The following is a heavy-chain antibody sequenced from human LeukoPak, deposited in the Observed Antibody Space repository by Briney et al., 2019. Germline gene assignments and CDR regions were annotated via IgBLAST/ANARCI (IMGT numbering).Heavy chain of an antibody. J-gene: IGHJ6*03. D-gene: IGHD5-18*01. CDR2: IIPIFGTA. V-gene: IGHV1-69*13. CDR1: GGTFSSYA. CDR3: ARDLKSGGRWLRSYYYMDV. Sequence: SVKVSCKASGGTFSSYAISWVRQAPGQGLEWMGGIIPIFGTANYAQKFQGRVTITADESTSTAYMELSSLRSQDTAVYYCARDLKSGGRWLRSYYYMDVWGKGTTVTVSS.